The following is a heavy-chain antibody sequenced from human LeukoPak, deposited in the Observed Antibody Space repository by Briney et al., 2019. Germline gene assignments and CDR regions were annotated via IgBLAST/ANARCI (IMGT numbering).Heavy chain of an antibody. J-gene: IGHJ3*02. CDR1: GGSISSYY. V-gene: IGHV4-59*01. CDR3: AITTVTLPLRAFDI. D-gene: IGHD4-17*01. Sequence: SETLSLTCTVSGGSISSYYWIWIRQPPGKGLEWIGYIYYSGSTNYNPSLKSRVTISVDTSKNQFSLKLSSVTAADTAVYYCAITTVTLPLRAFDIWGQGTMVTVSS. CDR2: IYYSGST.